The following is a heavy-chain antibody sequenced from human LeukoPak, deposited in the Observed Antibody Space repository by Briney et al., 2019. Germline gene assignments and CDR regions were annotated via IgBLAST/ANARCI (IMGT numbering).Heavy chain of an antibody. J-gene: IGHJ5*02. CDR1: GFTVSSNY. CDR2: IYSGGST. Sequence: HPGGSLRLSCAASGFTVSSNYMSWVRQAPGKGLEWVSVIYSGGSTYYADSVKGRFTISRDNSKNTPYLQMNSLRAEDTAVYYCAREQFGATWGQGTLVTVSS. CDR3: AREQFGAT. V-gene: IGHV3-66*01. D-gene: IGHD3-16*01.